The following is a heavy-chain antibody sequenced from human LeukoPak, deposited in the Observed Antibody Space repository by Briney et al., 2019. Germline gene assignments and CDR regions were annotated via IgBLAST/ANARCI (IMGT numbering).Heavy chain of an antibody. J-gene: IGHJ2*01. V-gene: IGHV4-34*01. CDR1: GGSFSGYY. CDR3: ARGRIAAQPNHWYFDL. D-gene: IGHD6-13*01. CDR2: INHSGST. Sequence: ASETLSLTCAVYGGSFSGYYWSWIRQPPGKGLEWIGEINHSGSTNYNPSLKSRVTISVDTSKNQFSLKLSSVTAADTAVYYCARGRIAAQPNHWYFDLWGRGTLVTVSS.